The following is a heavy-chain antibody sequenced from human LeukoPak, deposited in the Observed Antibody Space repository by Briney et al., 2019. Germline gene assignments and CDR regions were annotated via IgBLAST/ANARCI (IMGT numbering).Heavy chain of an antibody. CDR1: GYSFTSYW. CDR3: ARLALSSGWPKLEPSYFDY. Sequence: GESLKISCKGSGYSFTSYWIAWVRQMPGKGLEWMGIIYPGDSDTRYSPSFQGQVTISADKSISTAYLQWSSLKASDTAMYYCARLALSSGWPKLEPSYFDYWGQGTLVTVSS. V-gene: IGHV5-51*01. D-gene: IGHD6-19*01. CDR2: IYPGDSDT. J-gene: IGHJ4*02.